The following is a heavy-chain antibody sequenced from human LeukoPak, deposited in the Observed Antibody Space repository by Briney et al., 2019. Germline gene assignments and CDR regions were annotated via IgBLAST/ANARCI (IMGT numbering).Heavy chain of an antibody. Sequence: AGPLSLFCAASGFPFSRYAMKWLRQATGKGLQWVSYINTDSSDIHYADSVKGRFTISRDNARNTLYLQLSSLRAEDAAVYYCARDTFQPGLIDSWGQGTLLTVSS. CDR1: GFPFSRYA. V-gene: IGHV3-21*05. D-gene: IGHD2-2*01. CDR2: INTDSSDI. CDR3: ARDTFQPGLIDS. J-gene: IGHJ4*02.